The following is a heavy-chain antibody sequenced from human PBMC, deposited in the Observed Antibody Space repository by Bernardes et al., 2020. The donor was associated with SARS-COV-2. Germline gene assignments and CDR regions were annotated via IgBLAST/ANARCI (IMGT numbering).Heavy chain of an antibody. CDR2: INHSGST. CDR3: AREGDYYDSSGYYFY. D-gene: IGHD3-22*01. Sequence: SEPLSLTCAVYGGSFSGYYWSWIRQPPGKGLEWIGEINHSGSTNYNPSLKSRVTISVDTSKNQFSLKLSSVTAADTAVYYCAREGDYYDSSGYYFYWGQGTLVTVSS. CDR1: GGSFSGYY. V-gene: IGHV4-34*01. J-gene: IGHJ4*02.